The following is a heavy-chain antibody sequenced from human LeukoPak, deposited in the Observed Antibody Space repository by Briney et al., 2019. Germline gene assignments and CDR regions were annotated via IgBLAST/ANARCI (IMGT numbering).Heavy chain of an antibody. CDR2: INPSGGST. Sequence: GASVKVSCKASGYTFTSYDINWVRQAPGQGLEWMGIINPSGGSTSYAQKFQGRVTMTRDTSTSTVYMELSSLRSEDTAVYYCARDLGYCSGGSCYTGHYFDYWGQGTLVTVSS. D-gene: IGHD2-15*01. V-gene: IGHV1-46*01. J-gene: IGHJ4*02. CDR3: ARDLGYCSGGSCYTGHYFDY. CDR1: GYTFTSYD.